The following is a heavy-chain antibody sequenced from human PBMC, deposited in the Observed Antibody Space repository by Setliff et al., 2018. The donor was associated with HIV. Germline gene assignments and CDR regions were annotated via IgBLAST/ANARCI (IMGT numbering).Heavy chain of an antibody. CDR1: GGTFRSKG. Sequence: SVKVSCKASGGTFRSKGISWVRQAPGQGLEWMGGIIPIFGTPDYAQKFQGRITITADDSTNTAYMELSGLRSDDTAIYYCARDKVAAALIDAFDIWGQGTKVTVSS. V-gene: IGHV1-69*13. CDR3: ARDKVAAALIDAFDI. J-gene: IGHJ3*02. CDR2: IIPIFGTP. D-gene: IGHD6-13*01.